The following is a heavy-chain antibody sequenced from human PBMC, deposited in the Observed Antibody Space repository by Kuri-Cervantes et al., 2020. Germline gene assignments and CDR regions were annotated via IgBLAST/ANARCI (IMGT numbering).Heavy chain of an antibody. V-gene: IGHV1-3*01. CDR2: INAGNGNT. CDR3: ARDPLPRTVTTLDLGY. D-gene: IGHD4-17*01. J-gene: IGHJ4*02. CDR1: GYTFTSYA. Sequence: ASVKVSCKASGYTFTSYAMHWVRQAPGQRLEWMGWINAGNGNTKYSQKFQGRVTITRDTSTSTAYMELRSLRSDDTAVYYCARDPLPRTVTTLDLGYWGQGTLVTVSS.